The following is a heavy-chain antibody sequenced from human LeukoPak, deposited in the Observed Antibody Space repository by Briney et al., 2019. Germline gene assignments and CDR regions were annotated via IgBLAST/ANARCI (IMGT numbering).Heavy chain of an antibody. CDR2: INWNGGST. J-gene: IGHJ3*02. D-gene: IGHD3-16*01. Sequence: GGSLRLSCAASGFTFDDYGMSWVRQAPGKGLEWVSGINWNGGSTGYADSVKGRFTISRDNSKNTLYLQMNSLRAEDTAVYYCARANNDYVWDLFPPLDAFDIWGQGTMVTVSS. V-gene: IGHV3-20*04. CDR1: GFTFDDYG. CDR3: ARANNDYVWDLFPPLDAFDI.